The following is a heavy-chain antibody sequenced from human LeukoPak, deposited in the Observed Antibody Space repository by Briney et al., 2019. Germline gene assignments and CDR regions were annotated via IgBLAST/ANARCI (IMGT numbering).Heavy chain of an antibody. CDR3: ARGLGRD. CDR1: GGSFRGYY. V-gene: IGHV4-34*01. Sequence: SETLSLTCAVYGGSFRGYYWSWIRQPPGKGLEWIGEINHSGSTNYNPSLKSRVTISVDTSRNQFSLKLSSVTAADTAVYYCARGLGRDWGQGTLVTVSS. CDR2: INHSGST. J-gene: IGHJ4*02.